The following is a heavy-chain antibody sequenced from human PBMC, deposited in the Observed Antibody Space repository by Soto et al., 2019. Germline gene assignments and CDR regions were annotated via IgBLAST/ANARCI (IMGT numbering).Heavy chain of an antibody. Sequence: SVKVSCKASGGTFSSYAISWVRQAPGQGLEWMGGIIPIFGTANYAQKFQGRVTITADKSTSTAYMELSSLRSEDTAVYYCARGPPLYYDFWSGYDQIDYWGQGTLVTVSS. CDR1: GGTFSSYA. CDR3: ARGPPLYYDFWSGYDQIDY. V-gene: IGHV1-69*06. J-gene: IGHJ4*02. D-gene: IGHD3-3*01. CDR2: IIPIFGTA.